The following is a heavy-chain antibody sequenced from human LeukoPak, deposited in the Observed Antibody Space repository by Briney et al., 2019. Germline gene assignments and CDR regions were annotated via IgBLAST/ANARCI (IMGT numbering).Heavy chain of an antibody. CDR3: ARDGFLEWLSRGGWFDP. J-gene: IGHJ5*02. CDR1: GGSISSYY. Sequence: SETLSLTCTVSGGSISSYYWSWIRQPPGKGLEWIGYIYYSGSTNYNPSLKSRVTISVDTSKNQFSLKLSSVTAADTAVYYCARDGFLEWLSRGGWFDPWGQGTLVTVSS. CDR2: IYYSGST. D-gene: IGHD3-3*01. V-gene: IGHV4-59*12.